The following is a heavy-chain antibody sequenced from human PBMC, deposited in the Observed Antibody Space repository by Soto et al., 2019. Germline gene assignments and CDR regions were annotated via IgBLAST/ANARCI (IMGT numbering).Heavy chain of an antibody. J-gene: IGHJ6*02. CDR2: ISAYNGNT. CDR1: GYTFTSYG. V-gene: IGHV1-18*01. CDR3: ARVPSDYYYGMDV. Sequence: EASVKVSCKASGYTFTSYGISWVRQAPGQGLEWMGWISAYNGNTNYAQKLQGRVTMTRDTSTSTVYMELSSLRSEDTAVYYCARVPSDYYYGMDVWGQGTTVTVSS.